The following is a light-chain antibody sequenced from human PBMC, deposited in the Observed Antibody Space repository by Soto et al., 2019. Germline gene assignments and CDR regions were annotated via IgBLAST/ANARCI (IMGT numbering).Light chain of an antibody. J-gene: IGLJ3*02. CDR2: SNN. Sequence: HSVLTQPPSASGTPGQRVTIPCSGSRCNIGSKTGNWYQQLPGTAPTLLIYSNNQRPSGVPDRFSGSKSGTSASLDISGLQSEDEADYYCAAWDDSLNGYWVFGGGTKVTVL. CDR3: AAWDDSLNGYWV. V-gene: IGLV1-44*01. CDR1: RCNIGSKT.